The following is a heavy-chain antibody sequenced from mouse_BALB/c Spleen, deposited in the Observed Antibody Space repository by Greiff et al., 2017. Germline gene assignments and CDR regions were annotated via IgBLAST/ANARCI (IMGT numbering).Heavy chain of an antibody. D-gene: IGHD1-1*01. CDR2: ISSGGGST. Sequence: EVMLVESGGGLVKPGGSLKLSCAASGFAFSSYDMSWVRQTPEKRLEWVAYISSGGGSTYYPDTVKGRFTISRDNAKNTLYLQMSSLKSEDTAMYYCARNYGSSYDWYFDVWGAGTTVTVSS. J-gene: IGHJ1*01. CDR3: ARNYGSSYDWYFDV. CDR1: GFAFSSYD. V-gene: IGHV5-12-1*01.